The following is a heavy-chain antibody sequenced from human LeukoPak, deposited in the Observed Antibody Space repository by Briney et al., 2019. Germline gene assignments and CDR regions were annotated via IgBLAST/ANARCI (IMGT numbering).Heavy chain of an antibody. CDR1: GYTFTSYG. D-gene: IGHD3-9*01. CDR2: ISAYNGNT. CDR3: ARVFLGYDILTGYYMAHFDY. Sequence: ASVKVSCKASGYTFTSYGISWVRQAPGQGLEWMGWISAYNGNTNYAQKLQGSVTMTTDTSTSTAYMELRSLRSDDTAVYYCARVFLGYDILTGYYMAHFDYWGQGTLVTVSS. J-gene: IGHJ4*02. V-gene: IGHV1-18*01.